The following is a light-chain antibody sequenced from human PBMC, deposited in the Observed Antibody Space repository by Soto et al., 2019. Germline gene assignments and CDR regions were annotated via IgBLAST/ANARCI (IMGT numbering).Light chain of an antibody. CDR1: ESISRH. CDR3: QQSYSTLSIS. Sequence: DIQMTQSPSSLSASVGDRVTITCRASESISRHLHWYQQKPGKAPNLLIYAASTLQNGVPSRFSGSGSGTDFTLTISSLQHEDVATYYCQQSYSTLSISFGQGTRLEIK. J-gene: IGKJ5*01. CDR2: AAS. V-gene: IGKV1-39*01.